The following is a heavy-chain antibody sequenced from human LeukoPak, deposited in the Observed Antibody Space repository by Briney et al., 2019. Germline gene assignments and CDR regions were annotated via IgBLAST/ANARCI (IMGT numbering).Heavy chain of an antibody. D-gene: IGHD6-19*01. CDR3: AKALWEKILGWLVQD. CDR1: EFTLRTHA. Sequence: GGSLRLSCAAFEFTLRTHAMTWVRQAPGKGLEWVSTISSGAGGTYYSDSVKGRFTISRDNSKNTLYLQMNSLRAEDTAVYCCAKALWEKILGWLVQDWGQGTLVTVSS. J-gene: IGHJ4*02. V-gene: IGHV3-23*01. CDR2: ISSGAGGT.